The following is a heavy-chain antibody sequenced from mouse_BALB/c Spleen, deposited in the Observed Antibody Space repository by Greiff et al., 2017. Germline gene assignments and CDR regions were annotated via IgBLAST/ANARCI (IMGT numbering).Heavy chain of an antibody. J-gene: IGHJ3*01. CDR2: ISCYNGAT. D-gene: IGHD2-4*01. V-gene: IGHV1S34*01. CDR1: GYSFTGYY. Sequence: LVKTGASVKISCKASGYSFTGYYMHWVKQSHGKSLEWIGYISCYNGATSYNQKFKGKATFTVDTSSSTAYMQFNSLTSEDSADYYCARSYDYDGTWFAYWGQGTLVTVSA. CDR3: ARSYDYDGTWFAY.